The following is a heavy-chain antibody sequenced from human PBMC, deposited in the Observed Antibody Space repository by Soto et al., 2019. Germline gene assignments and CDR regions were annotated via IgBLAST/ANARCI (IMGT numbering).Heavy chain of an antibody. D-gene: IGHD2-2*01. CDR3: AAASIVLVPAANLSLYYGMDV. V-gene: IGHV1-69*13. CDR2: IIPIFGTA. Sequence: GASVKVSCKASGGTFSSYAISCVRQAPGQGLEWMGGIIPIFGTANYAQKFQGRVTITADESTSTAYMELSSLRSEDTAVYYCAAASIVLVPAANLSLYYGMDVWGQGTTVTVSS. CDR1: GGTFSSYA. J-gene: IGHJ6*02.